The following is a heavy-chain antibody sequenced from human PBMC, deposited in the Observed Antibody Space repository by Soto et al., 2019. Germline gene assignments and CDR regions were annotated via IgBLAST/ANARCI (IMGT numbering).Heavy chain of an antibody. D-gene: IGHD2-15*01. CDR2: IYHSGTT. V-gene: IGHV4-38-2*01. J-gene: IGHJ1*01. CDR3: ARDSVAEIGQ. Sequence: SETLSLTCAVSCFSISSGFHWGWIRQPPVKGLEWIGSIYHSGTTYYNPSLKSRVTISVDTYKNQFSRKLRSVTAADTAVYYCARDSVAEIGQWGQGTLVTVSS. CDR1: CFSISSGFH.